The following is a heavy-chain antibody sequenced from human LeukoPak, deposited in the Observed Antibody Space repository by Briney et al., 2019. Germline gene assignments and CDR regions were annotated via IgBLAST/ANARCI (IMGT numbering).Heavy chain of an antibody. D-gene: IGHD6-13*01. V-gene: IGHV3-48*04. Sequence: GGSLRLSCAASGFTFSSYSMNWVRQAPGKGLEWVSYISSSSSTIYYADSVKGRFTISRDNAKNSLYLQMNSLRAEDTAVYYCARDKPQRLVGGLYGMDVWGQGTTVTVSS. CDR2: ISSSSSTI. J-gene: IGHJ6*02. CDR1: GFTFSSYS. CDR3: ARDKPQRLVGGLYGMDV.